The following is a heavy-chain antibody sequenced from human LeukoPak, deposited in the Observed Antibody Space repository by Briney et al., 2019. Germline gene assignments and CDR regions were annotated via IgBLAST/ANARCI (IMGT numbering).Heavy chain of an antibody. CDR2: IYYSGST. V-gene: IGHV4-39*02. CDR1: DVSISSSSYY. CDR3: ARESLYYYDSSGYWKGLDP. D-gene: IGHD3-22*01. Sequence: SETLSLTCTVSDVSISSSSYYWGWIRQPPGKGLEWFGSIYYSGSTYYNPSLKSRVTISVDTSKNQFSLKLSSVTAADTAVYYCARESLYYYDSSGYWKGLDPWGQGTLVTVSS. J-gene: IGHJ5*02.